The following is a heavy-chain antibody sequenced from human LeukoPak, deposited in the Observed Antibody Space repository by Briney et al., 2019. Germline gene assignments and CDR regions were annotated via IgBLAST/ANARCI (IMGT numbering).Heavy chain of an antibody. CDR3: ARDLLSTAGYFDY. D-gene: IGHD6-19*01. J-gene: IGHJ4*02. CDR2: IYDSGST. CDR1: GGSISSYY. V-gene: IGHV4-59*01. Sequence: SETLSLTCTVAGGSISSYYWSWVRQPPGKGLEWIGYIYDSGSTNYKPSLKSRVTISVDTSNNQFSLNLSSVTAADTAVYYCARDLLSTAGYFDYWGQGTLVTVSS.